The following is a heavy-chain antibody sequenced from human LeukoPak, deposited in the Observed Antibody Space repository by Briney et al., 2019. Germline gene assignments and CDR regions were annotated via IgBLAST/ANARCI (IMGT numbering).Heavy chain of an antibody. D-gene: IGHD2-2*01. CDR3: ARELGYCSSTSCQNWFDP. J-gene: IGHJ5*02. CDR2: INPNSGGT. CDR1: GYTFINHD. V-gene: IGHV1-2*02. Sequence: ASVKVSCKGYGYTFINHDIDWVRQAAGQGLEWMGWINPNSGGTNYAQKFQGRVTMTRDTSISTAYMELSRLRSDDTAVYYCARELGYCSSTSCQNWFDPWGQGTLVTVSS.